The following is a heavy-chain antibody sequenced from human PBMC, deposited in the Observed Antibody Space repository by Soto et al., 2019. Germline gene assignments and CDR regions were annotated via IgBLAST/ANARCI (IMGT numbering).Heavy chain of an antibody. Sequence: GGSLRLSCAASGFTFSSYAMSWVRQAPGKGLEWVSAISGSGGSTYYADSVKGRFTISRDNSKNTLYLQMNSLRAEDTAVYYCAKDTEEVTIFGVVITPTFDYWGQGTLVTVSS. CDR3: AKDTEEVTIFGVVITPTFDY. V-gene: IGHV3-23*01. D-gene: IGHD3-3*01. CDR1: GFTFSSYA. CDR2: ISGSGGST. J-gene: IGHJ4*02.